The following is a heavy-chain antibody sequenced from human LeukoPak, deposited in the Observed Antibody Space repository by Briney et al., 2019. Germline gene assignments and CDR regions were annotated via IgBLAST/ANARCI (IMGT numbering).Heavy chain of an antibody. J-gene: IGHJ4*02. V-gene: IGHV4-59*01. CDR2: IYYSGST. CDR3: ARERPESYYDSSGYLDY. CDR1: GGSISSYY. D-gene: IGHD3-22*01. Sequence: SETLSLTCTVSGGSISSYYWSWIRRPPGKGLEWIGYIYYSGSTNYNPSLKSRVTISVDTSKNQFSLKLSSVTAADTAVYYCARERPESYYDSSGYLDYWGQGTLVTVSS.